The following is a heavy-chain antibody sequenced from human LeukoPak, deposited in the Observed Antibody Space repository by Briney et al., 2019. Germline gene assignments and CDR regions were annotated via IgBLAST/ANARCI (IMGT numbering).Heavy chain of an antibody. V-gene: IGHV3-74*01. CDR1: GFTFSSFW. CDR3: ASAYNFYENFDS. J-gene: IGHJ4*02. Sequence: GGSLRLSCAASGFTFSSFWMHWVRQAPGKGLVWVSRINSDGSHTSYADSVKGRFTISRDNAKNTLYLQMNSLRPEDTAVYYCASAYNFYENFDSWGQGTLVTVSS. CDR2: INSDGSHT. D-gene: IGHD3-3*01.